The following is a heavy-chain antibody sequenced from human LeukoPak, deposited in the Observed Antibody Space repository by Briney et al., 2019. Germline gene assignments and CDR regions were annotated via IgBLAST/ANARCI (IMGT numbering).Heavy chain of an antibody. CDR1: GFTFSSYA. CDR2: ISYDGSNK. Sequence: GGSLRLSCAASGFTFSSYAMHWVRQAPGKGLEWVAVISYDGSNKYYADSVKGRFTISRDNSKNTLYLQMNSLRAEDTAVYYCARFTAIMGIDYWGQGTLVTVSS. CDR3: ARFTAIMGIDY. V-gene: IGHV3-30-3*01. J-gene: IGHJ4*02. D-gene: IGHD2-21*02.